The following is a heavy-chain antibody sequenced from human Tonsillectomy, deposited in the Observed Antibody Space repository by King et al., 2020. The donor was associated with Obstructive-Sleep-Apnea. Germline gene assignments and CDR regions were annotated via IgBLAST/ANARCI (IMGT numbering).Heavy chain of an antibody. CDR3: AKAISSLGKNYHFDY. Sequence: DVQLVESGGGLVQPGRSLRLSCAASGFTFDDFAMHWVRQAPGKGLEWVSGISWNSGSIGYSDSVKGRFTISRDNAKNSLYLQMNSLRTEDTALYYCAKAISSLGKNYHFDYWGQGTLVTVSS. CDR2: ISWNSGSI. V-gene: IGHV3-9*01. CDR1: GFTFDDFA. J-gene: IGHJ4*02. D-gene: IGHD1-7*01.